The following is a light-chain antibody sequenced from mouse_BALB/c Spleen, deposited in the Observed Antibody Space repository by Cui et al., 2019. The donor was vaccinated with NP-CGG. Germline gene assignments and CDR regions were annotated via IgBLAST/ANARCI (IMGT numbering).Light chain of an antibody. CDR2: GTN. J-gene: IGLJ1*01. CDR1: TGAVTTSNY. V-gene: IGLV1*01. CDR3: ALWYSNHWV. Sequence: QAVVTQEAALTTSAGETATRTCCPSTGAVTTSNYANWVQEKPDHLFTGLIGGTNNRAPGVPARFSGSLLGDKAALTIPGAQTEDEEIYFCALWYSNHWVFGGGTKLTVL.